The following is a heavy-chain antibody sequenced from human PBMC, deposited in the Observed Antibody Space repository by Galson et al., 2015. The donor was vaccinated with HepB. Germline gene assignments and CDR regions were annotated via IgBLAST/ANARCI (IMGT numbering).Heavy chain of an antibody. J-gene: IGHJ4*02. Sequence: QSGAEVKKPGASVRVSCRTSGYTFISYGISWVRQAPGQGLEWMGWISGYSGKTNYAQTFQGRVTMTIETSTATAYMELRSLTSDDTAVYYCARDGGIYGDKIEYWGQGTQVTVSS. D-gene: IGHD4-17*01. CDR2: ISGYSGKT. V-gene: IGHV1-18*01. CDR1: GYTFISYG. CDR3: ARDGGIYGDKIEY.